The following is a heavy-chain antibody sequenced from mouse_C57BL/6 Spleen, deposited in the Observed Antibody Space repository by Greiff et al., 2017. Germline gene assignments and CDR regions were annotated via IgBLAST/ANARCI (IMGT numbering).Heavy chain of an antibody. CDR2: IYPGVGDT. V-gene: IGHV1-82*01. CDR3: ARRSYYYGSSYDSMDD. CDR1: GYAFSRSW. J-gene: IGHJ4*01. Sequence: QVQLQQSGPELVKPGASVKISCKASGYAFSRSWMNWVKQRPGKGLEWIGRIYPGVGDTTYHGKLKGKATLTAAKSSSTAYRQLSSLTSEDSAVYFCARRSYYYGSSYDSMDDWGQGTSVTGSS. D-gene: IGHD1-1*01.